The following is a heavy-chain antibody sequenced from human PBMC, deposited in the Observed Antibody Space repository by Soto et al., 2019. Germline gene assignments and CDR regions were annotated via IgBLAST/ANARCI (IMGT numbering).Heavy chain of an antibody. CDR2: IYYSGST. D-gene: IGHD4-17*01. J-gene: IGHJ4*02. CDR1: GGSISSYY. Sequence: QVQLQESGPGLVKPSETLSLTCTVSGGSISSYYWSWIRQPPGKGLEWIGYIYYSGSTNYNPSLKRPVPISVDTSKTQCPLQLRSVTAADPAVYSCASRYGPGFDYWGQGTLVTVSS. CDR3: ASRYGPGFDY. V-gene: IGHV4-59*08.